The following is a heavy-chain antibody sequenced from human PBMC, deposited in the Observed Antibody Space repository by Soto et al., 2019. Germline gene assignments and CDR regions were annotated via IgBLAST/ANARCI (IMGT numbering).Heavy chain of an antibody. D-gene: IGHD5-12*01. CDR2: IYYSGST. CDR1: GGSISNYY. J-gene: IGHJ4*02. CDR3: ARGDIVATSYFDY. V-gene: IGHV4-59*01. Sequence: SETLSLTCTVSGGSISNYYWSWIRQPPGKGLEWIGYIYYSGSTNYNPSLKSRVTISVDTSKNQFSLKLSSVTAADTAVYYCARGDIVATSYFDYWGQGTLVTVS.